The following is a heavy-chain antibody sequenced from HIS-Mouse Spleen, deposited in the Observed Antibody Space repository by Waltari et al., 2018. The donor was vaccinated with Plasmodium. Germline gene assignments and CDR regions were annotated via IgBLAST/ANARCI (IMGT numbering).Heavy chain of an antibody. J-gene: IGHJ4*02. V-gene: IGHV4-59*08. CDR3: ARHRYSSSWYSY. D-gene: IGHD6-13*01. CDR2: IYYSGST. Sequence: QVQLQESGPGLVKPSETLSLTCTVSGGSISSYYWSWIRQPPGKGLEWIGYIYYSGSTNYNPSLKSRVTISVETSKNQFSLKLSSVTAADTAVYYCARHRYSSSWYSYWGQGTLVTVSS. CDR1: GGSISSYY.